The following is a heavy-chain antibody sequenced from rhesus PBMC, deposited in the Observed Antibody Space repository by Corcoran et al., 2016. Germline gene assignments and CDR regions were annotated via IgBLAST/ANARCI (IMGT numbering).Heavy chain of an antibody. J-gene: IGHJ5-1*01. CDR2: ISSDGSNK. CDR1: GFPFRAFG. CDR3: TRFDV. V-gene: IGHV3-54*02. Sequence: EVQLVESGGGLVQPGGSLRLSCAGSGFPFRAFGIHWVRQATGKGREWVAVISSDGSNKYFADSVKDRFTISRDNSNNILYLQMNNLKLEDTAVYYCTRFDVWGPGVRVTVSS.